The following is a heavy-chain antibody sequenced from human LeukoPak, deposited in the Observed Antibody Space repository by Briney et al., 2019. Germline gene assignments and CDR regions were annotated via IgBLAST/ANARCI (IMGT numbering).Heavy chain of an antibody. CDR1: GGSISSYY. D-gene: IGHD5-18*01. Sequence: SETLSLTCTVSGGSISSYYWSWIRQPPGKGLEWIGYIYYSGSTNYNPSPKSRVTISVDTSKNQFSLKLSSVTAADTAVYYCARALGGYSYGYRYYYYMDVWGKGTTVTVSS. J-gene: IGHJ6*03. CDR2: IYYSGST. V-gene: IGHV4-59*01. CDR3: ARALGGYSYGYRYYYYMDV.